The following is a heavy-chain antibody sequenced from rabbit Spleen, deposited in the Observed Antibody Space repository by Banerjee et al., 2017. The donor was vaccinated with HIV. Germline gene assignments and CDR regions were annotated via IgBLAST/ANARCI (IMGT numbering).Heavy chain of an antibody. Sequence: QSLEESGGDLVKPGASLTLTCTASGVSFSISSYICWVRQAPGKGLEWIACIDAGSSGFTYFATWAKGRFTCSKTSSTTVTLQMTRLTAADTATYFCARDTGSGHYIDAYFDLWGPGTLVTVS. D-gene: IGHD1-1*01. V-gene: IGHV1S40*01. CDR3: ARDTGSGHYIDAYFDL. CDR1: GVSFSISSY. CDR2: IDAGSSGFT. J-gene: IGHJ4*01.